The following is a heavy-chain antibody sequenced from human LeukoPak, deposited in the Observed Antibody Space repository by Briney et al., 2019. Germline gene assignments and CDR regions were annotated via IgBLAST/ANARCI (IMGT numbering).Heavy chain of an antibody. CDR2: IKPDGREK. V-gene: IGHV3-7*03. J-gene: IGHJ4*02. CDR3: ATIASTVFEY. D-gene: IGHD2-21*01. Sequence: GGSLRLSCEASGSTLSNYLITWVRQAPGKGLEWVANIKPDGREKYYMPSVKGRFIISRDSAKNSFYLQMNSLRAEDTAVYYCATIASTVFEYWGQGTLVTVSS. CDR1: GSTLSNYL.